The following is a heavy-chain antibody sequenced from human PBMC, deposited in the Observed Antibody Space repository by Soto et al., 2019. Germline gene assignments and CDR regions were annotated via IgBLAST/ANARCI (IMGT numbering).Heavy chain of an antibody. V-gene: IGHV4-34*01. D-gene: IGHD2-21*01. CDR2: INHLGSI. Sequence: SETLSLTCVVSGGSLSDYFWSWIRQPPGTALEWIGEINHLGSINYNPTLKSRVTMSVDTSKNQFSLTLNSVTAADTATYYCARGGISHWAYFYYMDVWDRGTTVTVSS. J-gene: IGHJ6*03. CDR3: ARGGISHWAYFYYMDV. CDR1: GGSLSDYF.